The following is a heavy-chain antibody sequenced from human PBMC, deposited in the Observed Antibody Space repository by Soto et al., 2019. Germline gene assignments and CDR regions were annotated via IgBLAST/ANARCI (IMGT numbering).Heavy chain of an antibody. CDR3: STRGNY. V-gene: IGHV3-15*07. Sequence: EVQLVESGGGLAKPGGSLRLSCAVSGLTFSNAYMSWVRQAPGKGLEWVGRIKSKTDGGTTDYAAPVKGRFTISRDDSRNTIYLQMNSLRTEDTAIYYCSTRGNYWGQGTLVTVSS. D-gene: IGHD6-25*01. CDR2: IKSKTDGGTT. J-gene: IGHJ4*02. CDR1: GLTFSNAY.